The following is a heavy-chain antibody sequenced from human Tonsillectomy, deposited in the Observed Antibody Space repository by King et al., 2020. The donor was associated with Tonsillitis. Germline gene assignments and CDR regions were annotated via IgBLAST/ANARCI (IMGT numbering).Heavy chain of an antibody. J-gene: IGHJ6*03. V-gene: IGHV4-59*08. Sequence: VQLQESGPGLVKPSETLSLTCTVSGGSISSYYWSWIRQPPGKGLEWIGYIYYSGSTNYNPSLKSRVTISVDTSKNQFSLKLSSVTAADTAVYYCARHRRLYYYYMDVWGKGTTVTVSS. CDR1: GGSISSYY. D-gene: IGHD6-6*01. CDR3: ARHRRLYYYYMDV. CDR2: IYYSGST.